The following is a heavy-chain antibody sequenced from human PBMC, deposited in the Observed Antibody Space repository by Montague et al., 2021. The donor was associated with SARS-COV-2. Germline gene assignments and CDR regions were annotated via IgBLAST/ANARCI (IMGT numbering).Heavy chain of an antibody. J-gene: IGHJ4*02. CDR1: GDSVSTNSGT. Sequence: CAISGDSVSTNSGTRNWVRLSPSRGLEWLGRTYYRSEWYSDFSVSVKSRISISPDTSKNQFSLQLNSVTPEDTAVYYCARAERGSCGDGNCYQYFFNYWGQGTLVTVSS. D-gene: IGHD2-15*01. CDR2: TYYRSEWYS. V-gene: IGHV6-1*01. CDR3: ARAERGSCGDGNCYQYFFNY.